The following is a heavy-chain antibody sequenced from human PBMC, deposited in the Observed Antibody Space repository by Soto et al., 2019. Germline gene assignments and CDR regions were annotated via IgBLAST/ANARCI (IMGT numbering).Heavy chain of an antibody. CDR1: GYTFTISV. D-gene: IGHD4-17*01. Sequence: ASVKVSCKASGYTFTISVMHWVRQAPGQRLEWMGWINAGNGNTKYSQKFQGRVTITRDTSASTAYMELSSLRSEDTAVYYCASESYGGEFDYWGQGTLVTVSS. CDR2: INAGNGNT. J-gene: IGHJ4*02. V-gene: IGHV1-3*01. CDR3: ASESYGGEFDY.